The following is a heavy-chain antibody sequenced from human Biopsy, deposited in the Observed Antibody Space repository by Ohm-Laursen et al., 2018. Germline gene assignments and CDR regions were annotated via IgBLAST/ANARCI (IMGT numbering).Heavy chain of an antibody. V-gene: IGHV2-70*04. CDR3: ARTRAHNFGALEF. CDR1: GFSLPSTGMR. J-gene: IGHJ4*01. Sequence: TQTLTLTRSFSGFSLPSTGMRISWVRQPPGKALECLGRIAWDDDKFYSPSLETRLSLSKDTTTNQVVLTLTDVDPEDTATYYCARTRAHNFGALEFWGQGILVTVSS. CDR2: IAWDDDK. D-gene: IGHD1-1*01.